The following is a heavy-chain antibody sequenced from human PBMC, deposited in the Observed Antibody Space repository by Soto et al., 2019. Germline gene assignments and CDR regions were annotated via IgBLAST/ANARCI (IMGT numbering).Heavy chain of an antibody. CDR2: ISGSGGST. CDR3: AKESGYSYGYDYFDY. J-gene: IGHJ4*02. V-gene: IGHV3-23*01. CDR1: GFTFSSYA. Sequence: EVQLLESGGGLVQPGGSLRLSCAASGFTFSSYAMSWVRQAPGKGLEWVSGISGSGGSTYYADSVKGRFTISRDNSKNTLYLQMNNRRAEDTAVYYCAKESGYSYGYDYFDYWGQGTLVTVSS. D-gene: IGHD5-18*01.